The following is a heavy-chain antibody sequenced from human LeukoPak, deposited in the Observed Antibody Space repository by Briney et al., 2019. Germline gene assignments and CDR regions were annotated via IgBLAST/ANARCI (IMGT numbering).Heavy chain of an antibody. V-gene: IGHV4-61*02. D-gene: IGHD3-3*01. CDR1: GGSISSGSYY. CDR3: ARDYYDFWSGPIQD. J-gene: IGHJ4*02. Sequence: SQTLSLTCTVSGGSISSGSYYWSWIRQPAGKGLEWIGRIYTSGSTNYNPSLKSRVTISVDTSKNQFSLKLSSVTAADTAVYYCARDYYDFWSGPIQDWGQGTLVTVSS. CDR2: IYTSGST.